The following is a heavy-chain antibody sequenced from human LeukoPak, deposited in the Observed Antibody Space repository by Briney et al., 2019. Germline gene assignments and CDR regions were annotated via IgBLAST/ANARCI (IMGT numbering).Heavy chain of an antibody. CDR1: GDSISSYY. V-gene: IGHV4-39*01. CDR3: ARHGIVGATYYGMDV. J-gene: IGHJ6*02. CDR2: IYYSGST. D-gene: IGHD1-26*01. Sequence: PSETLSLTCAVSGDSISSYYWGWIRQPPGKGLEWIGSIYYSGSTYYNPSLKSRVTISVDTSKNQFSLKLSSVTAADTAVYYCARHGIVGATYYGMDVWGQGTTVTVSS.